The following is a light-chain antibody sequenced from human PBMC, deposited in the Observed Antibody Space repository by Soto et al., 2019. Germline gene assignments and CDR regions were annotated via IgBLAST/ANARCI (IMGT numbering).Light chain of an antibody. CDR2: DAS. Sequence: DIQMTQSPSSLSASVGDRVTITCQASQDISNYLNWYQQKPGKAPKLLIYDASKLERGVPSRFSGGGSGTDFTFTISSLQPEDIATYYCQHYDNLPFTFGPGTRVNIK. CDR1: QDISNY. J-gene: IGKJ3*01. V-gene: IGKV1-33*01. CDR3: QHYDNLPFT.